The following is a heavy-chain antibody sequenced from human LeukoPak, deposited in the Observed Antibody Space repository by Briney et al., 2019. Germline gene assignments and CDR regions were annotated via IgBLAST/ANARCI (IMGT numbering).Heavy chain of an antibody. CDR2: IRSKANNYAT. CDR3: ARASRLDYHYGMDV. V-gene: IGHV3-73*01. CDR1: VFTFSGSA. J-gene: IGHJ6*02. D-gene: IGHD3-9*01. Sequence: GGSLKLSCAASVFTFSGSAMHWVRQASGKGLEGVVRIRSKANNYATAYAASVKGSFTISRDNAKNSVYLQMYSLRVEDTAVYYCARASRLDYHYGMDVWGQGTTVTVSS.